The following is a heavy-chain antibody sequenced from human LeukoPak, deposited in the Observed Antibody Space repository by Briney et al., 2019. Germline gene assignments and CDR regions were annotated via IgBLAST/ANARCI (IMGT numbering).Heavy chain of an antibody. CDR1: GGSVSSYY. D-gene: IGHD3-9*01. Sequence: SETLSLTCTVSGGSVSSYYWSWIRQPPGKGLEWIGYIYYSGSTNYNPSLKSRVTMSVDTSKNQFSLKLSSVTAADTAVYYCARHLDLLTGYYPQIPFDIWGQGTMVTVSS. CDR3: ARHLDLLTGYYPQIPFDI. J-gene: IGHJ3*02. CDR2: IYYSGST. V-gene: IGHV4-59*08.